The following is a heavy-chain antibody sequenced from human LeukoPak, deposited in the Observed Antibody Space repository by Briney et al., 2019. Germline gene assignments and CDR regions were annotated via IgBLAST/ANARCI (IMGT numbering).Heavy chain of an antibody. J-gene: IGHJ5*02. V-gene: IGHV4-34*01. CDR1: GGSFGGYY. Sequence: SETLSLTCAVYGGSFGGYYWSWIRQPPGKGLEWIGEINHSGSTNYNPSLKSRVTISVDTSKNQFSLKPSSVTAADTAVYYCARLRWYPPASTFDPWGQGTLVTVSS. CDR2: INHSGST. D-gene: IGHD4-23*01. CDR3: ARLRWYPPASTFDP.